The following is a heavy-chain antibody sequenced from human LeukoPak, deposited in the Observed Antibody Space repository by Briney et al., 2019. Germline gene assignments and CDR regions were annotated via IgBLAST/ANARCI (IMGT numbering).Heavy chain of an antibody. Sequence: SETLSLTCTVSGYSISSGYYWGWIRQPPGKGLEWIGSIYHSGSTYYNPSLKSRVTISVDTSKNQFSLKLSSVTAADTAMYYCVRGGPPTVTRFDYWGQGTLVTVSS. V-gene: IGHV4-38-2*02. CDR2: IYHSGST. D-gene: IGHD4-17*01. J-gene: IGHJ4*02. CDR3: VRGGPPTVTRFDY. CDR1: GYSISSGYY.